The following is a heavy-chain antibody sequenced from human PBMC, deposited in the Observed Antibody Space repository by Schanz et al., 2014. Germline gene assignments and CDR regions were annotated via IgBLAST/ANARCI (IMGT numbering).Heavy chain of an antibody. CDR1: GFTFSDYY. Sequence: VQLLESGGTVVQPGGSLRLSCAASGFTFSDYYMSWIRQAPGKGLEWVSYISSSGSYTNYADSVKGRFTTSRDNGKKSMYLQMNSLRAEDTAVYYCARLDSSSWYPRYWGQGTLVTVSS. D-gene: IGHD6-13*01. CDR3: ARLDSSSWYPRY. CDR2: ISSSGSYT. V-gene: IGHV3-11*03. J-gene: IGHJ4*02.